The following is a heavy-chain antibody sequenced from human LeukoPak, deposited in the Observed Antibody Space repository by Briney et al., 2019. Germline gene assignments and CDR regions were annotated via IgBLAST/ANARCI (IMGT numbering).Heavy chain of an antibody. Sequence: SETLSLTCTVSGFSISSGYYWGWIRQPPGEGLEWIGNIYHGGNTFYNPSLKSRVTISVDTSKNQFSLKLSSVTAADTAVYYCARRENGGGSYLFDYWGQGTLVTVSS. CDR2: IYHGGNT. V-gene: IGHV4-38-2*02. CDR3: ARRENGGGSYLFDY. CDR1: GFSISSGYY. J-gene: IGHJ4*02. D-gene: IGHD1-26*01.